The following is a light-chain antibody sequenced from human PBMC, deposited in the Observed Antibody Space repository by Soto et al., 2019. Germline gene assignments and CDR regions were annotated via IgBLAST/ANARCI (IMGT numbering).Light chain of an antibody. CDR1: QSIRSY. CDR3: QHNCSTLT. Sequence: DIAMTQSPSTLSVSLGDRATLSCRASQSIRSYLNWYQQKPGKAPLLLIDAACSLRSVAPSRCSGSGSAKDFTIISSRQQDDDVAYYYHQHNCSTLTFGQGTKVDI. CDR2: AAC. V-gene: IGKV1-39*01. J-gene: IGKJ1*01.